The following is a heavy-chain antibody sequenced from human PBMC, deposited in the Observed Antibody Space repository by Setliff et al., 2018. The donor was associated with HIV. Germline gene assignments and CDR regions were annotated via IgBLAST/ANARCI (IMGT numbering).Heavy chain of an antibody. CDR1: GVTFSNYA. CDR2: IIPIFGTA. D-gene: IGHD6-13*01. Sequence: SVKVSCKASGVTFSNYAISWVRQAPRQGLEWMGGIIPIFGTANYAQKFQGRVTITTDESTITAYMELSSLRSEDTAVYYCARDTGQQLVGFDIWGQGTMVTVSS. CDR3: ARDTGQQLVGFDI. J-gene: IGHJ3*02. V-gene: IGHV1-69*05.